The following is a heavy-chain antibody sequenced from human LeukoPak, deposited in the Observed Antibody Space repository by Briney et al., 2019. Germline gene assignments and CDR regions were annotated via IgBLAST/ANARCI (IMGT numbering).Heavy chain of an antibody. CDR3: ARDSRYSSSSPTDY. Sequence: GGSLRLSCAASGFTFSSYSMNWVRQAPGKGLEWVSSISSSSSYMYYADSVKGRFTISRDNAKNLLYLQMNSLRAEDTAVYYCARDSRYSSSSPTDYWGQGTLVTVSS. J-gene: IGHJ4*02. D-gene: IGHD6-6*01. CDR2: ISSSSSYM. V-gene: IGHV3-21*01. CDR1: GFTFSSYS.